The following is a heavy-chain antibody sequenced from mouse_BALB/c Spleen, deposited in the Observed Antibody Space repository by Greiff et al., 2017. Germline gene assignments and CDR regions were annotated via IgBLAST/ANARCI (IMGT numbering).Heavy chain of an antibody. Sequence: QVQLKQSGAELMKPGASVKISCKATGYTFSSYWIEWVKQRPGHGLEWIGEILPGSGSTNYNEKFKGKATFTADTSSNTAYMQLSSLTSEDSAVYYCARRKVTGAMDYWGQGTSVTVSS. CDR3: ARRKVTGAMDY. J-gene: IGHJ4*01. CDR2: ILPGSGST. D-gene: IGHD2-13*01. CDR1: GYTFSSYW. V-gene: IGHV1-9*01.